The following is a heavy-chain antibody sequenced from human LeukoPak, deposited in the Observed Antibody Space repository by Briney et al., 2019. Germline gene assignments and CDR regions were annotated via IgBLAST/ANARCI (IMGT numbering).Heavy chain of an antibody. CDR1: GFTFSSCG. CDR3: ARDLNWETY. CDR2: LSDSGGST. Sequence: GGSLRHSCAASGFTFSSCGMSWVRQAPGKGLEWVSALSDSGGSTFYADSVKGRFTISRDNAKNSLYLQMNSLRAEDTAVYYCARDLNWETYWGQGTLVSVSS. J-gene: IGHJ4*02. V-gene: IGHV3-23*01. D-gene: IGHD7-27*01.